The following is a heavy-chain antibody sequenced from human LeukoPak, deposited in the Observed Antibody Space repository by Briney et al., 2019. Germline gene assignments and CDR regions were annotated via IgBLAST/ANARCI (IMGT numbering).Heavy chain of an antibody. CDR1: GFTLSSYG. V-gene: IGHV3-30*18. J-gene: IGHJ4*02. CDR2: ISYDGSNK. Sequence: GGSLRPSCPASGFTLSSYGMHWAGQAPAKGRGWVAIISYDGSNKYYADSVKGRFTISRDNSKNTLYLQMNSLRAEDTAVYYCAKSTTVTQRGYFDYWGQGTLVTVSS. D-gene: IGHD4-17*01. CDR3: AKSTTVTQRGYFDY.